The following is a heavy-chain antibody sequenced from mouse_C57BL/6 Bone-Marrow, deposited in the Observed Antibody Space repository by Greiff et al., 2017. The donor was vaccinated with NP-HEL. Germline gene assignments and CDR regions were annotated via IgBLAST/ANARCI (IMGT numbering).Heavy chain of an antibody. V-gene: IGHV5-6*01. CDR2: ICSGGSYT. J-gene: IGHJ3*01. Sequence: EVKLMESGGDLVKPGGSLKLPCAASGFTFSSYGMSWVRQTPDKRLEWVATICSGGSYTYYPDSVKGRFTISRDNAKNTLYLEMSSLKSDDTAMYYCADYGGAYWGQGTLVTVSA. CDR3: ADYGGAY. CDR1: GFTFSSYG. D-gene: IGHD2-4*01.